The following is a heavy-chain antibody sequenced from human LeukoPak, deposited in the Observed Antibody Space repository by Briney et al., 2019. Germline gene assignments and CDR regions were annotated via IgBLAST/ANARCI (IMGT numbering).Heavy chain of an antibody. D-gene: IGHD3-3*01. CDR3: AKPGEEDFSSGYHYFDY. CDR2: ISGSGGST. CDR1: GFTFSSYA. J-gene: IGHJ4*02. Sequence: GGSLRLSCAASGFTFSSYAMSWVRQSPGKGLEWVSAISGSGGSTYYADSEKGRFTISRDNSKNTLYLQMNSLRAEDTAVYYCAKPGEEDFSSGYHYFDYWGQGTLVTVSS. V-gene: IGHV3-23*01.